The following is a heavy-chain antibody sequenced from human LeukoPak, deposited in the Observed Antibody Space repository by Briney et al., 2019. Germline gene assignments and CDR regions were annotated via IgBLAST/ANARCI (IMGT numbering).Heavy chain of an antibody. CDR1: GFTFSGSA. CDR3: RVRGGGFRTADS. J-gene: IGHJ4*02. Sequence: GGSLKLSCAASGFTFSGSAMHWVRQASGKGLEWVGRIRSKANSYATAYAASVKGRFTISRDDSKNTAYLQMNSLKTEDTAVYCARVRGGGFRTADSWGQGTLVTVSS. V-gene: IGHV3-73*01. CDR2: IRSKANSYAT. D-gene: IGHD3-10*01.